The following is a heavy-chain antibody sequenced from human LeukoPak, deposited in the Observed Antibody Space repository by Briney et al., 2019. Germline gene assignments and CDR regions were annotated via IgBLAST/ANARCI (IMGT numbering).Heavy chain of an antibody. D-gene: IGHD1-1*01. Sequence: PGGSLRLSCAASGFIFSNYALMWVRQAPGKGLEWVSSITGSGDGAFYADSVKGRSTLSRDDSRNTVYLQLNNLRVEDTAIYYCAKANWVSNADAVWWGQGTRVTVSS. CDR2: ITGSGDGA. CDR1: GFIFSNYA. CDR3: AKANWVSNADAVW. J-gene: IGHJ4*02. V-gene: IGHV3-23*01.